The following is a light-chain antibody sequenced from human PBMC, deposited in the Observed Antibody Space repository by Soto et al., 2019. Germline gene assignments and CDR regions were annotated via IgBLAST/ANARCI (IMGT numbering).Light chain of an antibody. CDR1: QSVTSSD. CDR2: GSS. Sequence: ETVLTQSPGTLSLSPGERATLSCRASQSVTSSDLAWYQQKSGQAPRLLIYGSSIRATGIPDRFSGSGSETDFILSISRLEPEDFAVYYCQQYGSSLFTFGQGTRLEIK. V-gene: IGKV3-20*01. CDR3: QQYGSSLFT. J-gene: IGKJ5*01.